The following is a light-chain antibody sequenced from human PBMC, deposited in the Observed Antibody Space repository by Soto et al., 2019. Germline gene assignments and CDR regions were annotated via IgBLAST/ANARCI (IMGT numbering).Light chain of an antibody. CDR1: ESISST. Sequence: EVVLTQSPVTLSVSPGETATLSCRASESISSTLAWYQQKPGQAPRLLVYGASTRATGIPARFSGSVSGTEFTLTISSLQSEDFAIYYCQQYSKLPRTFGQGTKV. J-gene: IGKJ1*01. V-gene: IGKV3-15*01. CDR2: GAS. CDR3: QQYSKLPRT.